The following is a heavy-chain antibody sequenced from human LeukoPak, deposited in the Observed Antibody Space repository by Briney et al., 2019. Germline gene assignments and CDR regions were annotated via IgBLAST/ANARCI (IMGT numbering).Heavy chain of an antibody. D-gene: IGHD5-12*01. CDR2: IYYSGST. CDR3: AREGGGSAAFDY. V-gene: IGHV4-59*01. CDR1: GGSISSYY. Sequence: SETLSLTCTVSGGSISSYYWSWIRRPPGKGLEWIGYIYYSGSTNYNPPLKSRVTISVDTSKNQFSLKLSSVTAADTAVYYCAREGGGSAAFDYWGQGTLVTVSS. J-gene: IGHJ4*02.